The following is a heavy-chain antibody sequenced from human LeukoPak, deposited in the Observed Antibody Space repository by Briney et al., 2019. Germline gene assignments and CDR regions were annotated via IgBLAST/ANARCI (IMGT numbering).Heavy chain of an antibody. CDR1: GFTFDDHA. V-gene: IGHV3-9*01. Sequence: GGSLRLSCAASGFTFDDHAMHWVRQAPGKGLEWVSGISWNRGFIGYADSVKGRFTISRDNAKNCLYLQMNSLRAEDTAVYYCARRRDYYGSGSPMGFDPWGQGTLVTVSS. D-gene: IGHD3-10*01. CDR2: ISWNRGFI. CDR3: ARRRDYYGSGSPMGFDP. J-gene: IGHJ5*02.